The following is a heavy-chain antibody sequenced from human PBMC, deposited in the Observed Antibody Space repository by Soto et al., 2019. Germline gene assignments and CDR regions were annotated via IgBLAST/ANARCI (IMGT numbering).Heavy chain of an antibody. CDR2: IKSITDGGTT. V-gene: IGHV3-15*01. J-gene: IGHJ4*02. CDR3: TTDDPINKN. CDR1: GFSFSNAW. Sequence: VQLVESGGGLVKPGGSLRLSCAASGFSFSNAWMSWVRQAPGKGLEWVGRIKSITDGGTTDYTAPVKGRFTISRDDSKNTLYLQMNSLKTEDTAVYYCTTDDPINKNWGQGTLVTVSS.